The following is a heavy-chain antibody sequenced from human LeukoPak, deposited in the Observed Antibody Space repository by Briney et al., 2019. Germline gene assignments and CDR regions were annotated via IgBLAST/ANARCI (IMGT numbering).Heavy chain of an antibody. CDR1: GGSISSSSYY. V-gene: IGHV4-39*01. D-gene: IGHD1-20*01. Sequence: SETLSLTCTVSGGSISSSSYYWGWIRQPPGKGLEWIGSIYYSGSTYYNPSLKSRVTISVDTSKNQFSLKLSSVTAADTAVYYCARPSVTGYYYYYMDVWGKGTTVTVSS. J-gene: IGHJ6*03. CDR3: ARPSVTGYYYYYMDV. CDR2: IYYSGST.